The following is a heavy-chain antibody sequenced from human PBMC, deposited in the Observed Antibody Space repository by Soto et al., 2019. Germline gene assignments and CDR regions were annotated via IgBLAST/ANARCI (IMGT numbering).Heavy chain of an antibody. CDR3: ARAMVRGGAGY. CDR1: GGSISSGGYY. Sequence: QVQLQESGPGLVKPSQTLSLTCTVSGGSISSGGYYWIWIRQHPGKGLEWIGYIYYSRSTYYHPSLTRRVTISVDTSKNQFSLKLSSVPAADTAVYYCARAMVRGGAGYWGQGTLVTVSS. V-gene: IGHV4-31*03. D-gene: IGHD3-10*01. J-gene: IGHJ4*02. CDR2: IYYSRST.